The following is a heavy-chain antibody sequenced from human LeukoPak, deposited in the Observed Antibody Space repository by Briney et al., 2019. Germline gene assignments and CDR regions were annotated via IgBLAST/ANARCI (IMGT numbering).Heavy chain of an antibody. CDR2: INSDGSST. CDR3: ARVRYFDWYHFDY. Sequence: PGGSLRLSCAASGFTFSSFWMHWVRQAPGKGLVWVSRINSDGSSTSYADSVKGRFTISRDNAKNTLYLQMNSLRAEDTAVYYCARVRYFDWYHFDYWGQGTLVTVSS. D-gene: IGHD3-9*01. CDR1: GFTFSSFW. J-gene: IGHJ4*02. V-gene: IGHV3-74*01.